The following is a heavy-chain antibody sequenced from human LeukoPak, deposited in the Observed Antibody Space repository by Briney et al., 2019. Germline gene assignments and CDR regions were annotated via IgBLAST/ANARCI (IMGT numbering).Heavy chain of an antibody. V-gene: IGHV3-15*01. D-gene: IGHD4-11*01. CDR1: GFTFINAW. CDR3: SPDLYSKYKGYFDY. J-gene: IGHJ4*02. CDR2: IKSKTDGGTT. Sequence: GGSLRLSCAASGFTFINAWMSWVRQAPGKGLEWVGRIKSKTDGGTTDYAAPVKGRFTISRDDSRNTLYLQMNSLQTEDTAVYYCSPDLYSKYKGYFDYWGQGTLVTVSS.